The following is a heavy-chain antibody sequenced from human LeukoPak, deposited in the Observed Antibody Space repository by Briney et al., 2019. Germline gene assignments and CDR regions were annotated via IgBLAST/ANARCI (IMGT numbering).Heavy chain of an antibody. Sequence: SETLSLTCTVSGVSFSSHYWSWIRQPPGRGLEWIGYISYIGSTNYNPSLKSRVTISVDTSKNQFSLKLSSVTAADTAVYYCARDPTTVTKGLDIWGRGTMVTVSS. CDR2: ISYIGST. V-gene: IGHV4-59*11. CDR3: ARDPTTVTKGLDI. J-gene: IGHJ3*02. CDR1: GVSFSSHY. D-gene: IGHD4-17*01.